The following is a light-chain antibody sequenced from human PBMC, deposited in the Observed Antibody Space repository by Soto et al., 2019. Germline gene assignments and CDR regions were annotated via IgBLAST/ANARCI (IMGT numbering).Light chain of an antibody. CDR2: DVS. CDR1: QSIGTW. CDR3: KQYYSSSK. J-gene: IGKJ1*01. Sequence: DIQLAQSPSTLSASVGDIVTITCRASQSIGTWLAWYQQKPGKAPKLLISDVSTLGSGVPSRFSGSGSGIEFTLTISSLQPDDFASYHCKQYYSSSKFGQGTKVDIK. V-gene: IGKV1-5*01.